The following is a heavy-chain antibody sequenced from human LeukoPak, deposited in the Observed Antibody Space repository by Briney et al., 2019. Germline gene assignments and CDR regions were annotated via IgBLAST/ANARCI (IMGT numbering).Heavy chain of an antibody. CDR3: ASRNLWAPVTDS. CDR1: GGSLSSDSYY. J-gene: IGHJ5*01. V-gene: IGHV4-61*02. Sequence: PSETLSLTCTVSGGSLSSDSYYWSWIRQPAGKGLEWIGRVYSSGSTNYNPSLESRVTISVDTSNNQFSLKPRSVTASDTAVYYCASRNLWAPVTDSWGQGTLVTVSS. D-gene: IGHD4-17*01. CDR2: VYSSGST.